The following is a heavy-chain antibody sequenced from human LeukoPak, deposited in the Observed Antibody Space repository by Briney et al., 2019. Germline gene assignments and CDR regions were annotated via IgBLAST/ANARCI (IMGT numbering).Heavy chain of an antibody. CDR1: GFTFSSYS. Sequence: PGGSLRLSCAASGFTFSSYSMNWVRQAPGKGLEWVSSISSSSSYIYYADSVKGRFTISRDNAKNSLYLQMNSLRAEDTAVYYCAKDVWFGELGGGMFDPWGQGTLVTVSS. CDR2: ISSSSSYI. CDR3: AKDVWFGELGGGMFDP. V-gene: IGHV3-21*04. J-gene: IGHJ5*02. D-gene: IGHD3-10*01.